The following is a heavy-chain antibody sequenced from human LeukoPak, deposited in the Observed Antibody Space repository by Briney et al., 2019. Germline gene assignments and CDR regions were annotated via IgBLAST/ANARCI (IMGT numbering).Heavy chain of an antibody. D-gene: IGHD3-3*01. Sequence: PGGSLRLSCAASGFIFNKHAMSWVRQAPGKGLEWVSAISGSGGTTYYADSVKGRFTISRDNSKNTLYLQMNSLRAEDTAVYYCARDRAWNYFDYWGQGTLVTVSS. J-gene: IGHJ4*02. CDR2: ISGSGGTT. CDR3: ARDRAWNYFDY. CDR1: GFIFNKHA. V-gene: IGHV3-23*01.